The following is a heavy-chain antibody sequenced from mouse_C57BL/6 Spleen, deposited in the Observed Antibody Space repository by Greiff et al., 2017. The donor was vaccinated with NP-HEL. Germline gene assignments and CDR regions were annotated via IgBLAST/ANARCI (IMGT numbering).Heavy chain of an antibody. Sequence: VKLVESGAELVRPGASVTLSCKASGYTFTDYEMHWVKQTPVHGLEWIGAIDPETGGTDYNQKFKGKAILTADKSSSTAYMELRSLTSEDSAVYYCTRNYYGSSYGYFDVWGTGTTVTVSS. CDR2: IDPETGGT. V-gene: IGHV1-15*01. CDR1: GYTFTDYE. CDR3: TRNYYGSSYGYFDV. D-gene: IGHD1-1*01. J-gene: IGHJ1*03.